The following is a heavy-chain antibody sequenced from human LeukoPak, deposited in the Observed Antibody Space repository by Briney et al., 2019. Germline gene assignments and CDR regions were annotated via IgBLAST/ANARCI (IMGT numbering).Heavy chain of an antibody. CDR3: ARGIAVSRWATGY. Sequence: ASVKDSCKASGYTFTSYVGKWGRQATGQGLEWMGWMNPNSGNTGYAQKFQGRVTMTRNTSISTAYMELSSLRSEDTDVYNCARGIAVSRWATGYWGQGTLVTVSS. D-gene: IGHD6-19*01. CDR1: GYTFTSYV. CDR2: MNPNSGNT. J-gene: IGHJ4*02. V-gene: IGHV1-8*01.